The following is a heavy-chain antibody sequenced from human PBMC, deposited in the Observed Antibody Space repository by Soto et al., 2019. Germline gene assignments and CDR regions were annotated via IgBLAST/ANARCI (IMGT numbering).Heavy chain of an antibody. J-gene: IGHJ4*02. CDR3: ARGPYYDFWKGFAHFDY. D-gene: IGHD3-3*01. CDR2: INPVFGTP. Sequence: QVQLEQSGAEVKKPGSSVKVPCKTSGDTFNIYAISWVRQAPGQGLEWMGGINPVFGTPSYAQKFRDRVTITADESTSTAHMELRSLTSEDTAVYYCARGPYYDFWKGFAHFDYWGQETLVTVSS. CDR1: GDTFNIYA. V-gene: IGHV1-69*01.